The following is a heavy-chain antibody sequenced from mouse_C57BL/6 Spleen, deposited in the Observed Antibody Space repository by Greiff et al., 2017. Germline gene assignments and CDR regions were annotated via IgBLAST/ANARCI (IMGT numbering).Heavy chain of an antibody. D-gene: IGHD2-5*01. CDR3: ARRGEYSNFDY. Sequence: QVQLQQSGAELVKPGASVKISCKASGYAFSSYWMNWVKQRPGKGLEWIGQIYPGDGDTNYNGKFKGKATLTADKSSSTAYMQRSSLTSEDSAVYFCARRGEYSNFDYWGQGTTLTVSS. CDR1: GYAFSSYW. CDR2: IYPGDGDT. J-gene: IGHJ2*01. V-gene: IGHV1-80*01.